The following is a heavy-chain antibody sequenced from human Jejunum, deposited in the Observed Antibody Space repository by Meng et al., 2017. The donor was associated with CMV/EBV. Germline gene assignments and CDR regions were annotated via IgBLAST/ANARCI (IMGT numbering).Heavy chain of an antibody. D-gene: IGHD1-26*01. CDR1: GITFSNSA. Sequence: CKASGITFSNSATSWVRQAPGQGLEWMGNIIPVFDRTNYAQKFQGRVTITADRSTNTAYMELSSLRSDDTAIYYCAGGLGGTIDYWGQGTLVTVSS. CDR3: AGGLGGTIDY. CDR2: IIPVFDRT. V-gene: IGHV1-69*04. J-gene: IGHJ4*02.